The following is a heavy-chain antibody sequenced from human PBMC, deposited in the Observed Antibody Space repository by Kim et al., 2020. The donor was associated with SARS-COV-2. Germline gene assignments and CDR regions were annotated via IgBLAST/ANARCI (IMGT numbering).Heavy chain of an antibody. CDR1: GFTFDDYT. CDR2: ISWDGGTT. Sequence: GGSLRLSCATSGFTFDDYTMHWVRQVPGKGLEWVSLISWDGGTTYYADSVKGRFTISRDNSKDSLYLQMNSLKTEDTALYYCAKALVSRYYFYAMDVWGQGTTVTVSS. V-gene: IGHV3-43*01. D-gene: IGHD3-16*02. CDR3: AKALVSRYYFYAMDV. J-gene: IGHJ6*02.